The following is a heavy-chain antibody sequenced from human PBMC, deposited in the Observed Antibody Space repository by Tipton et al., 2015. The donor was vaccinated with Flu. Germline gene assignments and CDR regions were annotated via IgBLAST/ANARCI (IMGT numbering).Heavy chain of an antibody. CDR2: IYYNGNT. V-gene: IGHV4-59*01. Sequence: TLSLTCTVSGGSISSYYWSWIRQPPGKGLEWIGYIYYNGNTNYNPSLKSRVTISVDTSKNQFSLKLSSVTAADTAVYYCARGDCSSTSCLDYWGQGTLVTVSS. CDR3: ARGDCSSTSCLDY. D-gene: IGHD2-2*01. J-gene: IGHJ4*02. CDR1: GGSISSYY.